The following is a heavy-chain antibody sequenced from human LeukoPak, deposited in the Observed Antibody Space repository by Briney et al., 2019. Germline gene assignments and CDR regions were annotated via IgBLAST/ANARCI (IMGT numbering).Heavy chain of an antibody. D-gene: IGHD2-21*02. CDR1: GFTFSSYG. CDR3: ASHVVVTAIEDYYYGMDV. CDR2: ISSSGSTI. J-gene: IGHJ6*02. Sequence: GRSLRLSCAASGFTFSSYGMNCVRQAPGKGLEWVSYISSSGSTIYYADSVKGRFTISRDNAKNSLYLQMNSLRAEDTAVYYCASHVVVTAIEDYYYGMDVWGQGTTVTVSS. V-gene: IGHV3-48*03.